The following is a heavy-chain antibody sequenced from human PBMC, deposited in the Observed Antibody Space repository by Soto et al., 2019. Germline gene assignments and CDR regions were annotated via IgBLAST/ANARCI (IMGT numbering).Heavy chain of an antibody. V-gene: IGHV1-69*06. CDR2: IIPIFGKA. CDR3: AINYYDSSGYYWSQDY. J-gene: IGHJ4*02. Sequence: SVKVSCKASGGTFSIYAISWVRQAPGQGLEWMGGIIPIFGKANYAQKFQGRVTITADKSTSTAYMELSSLRSEDTAVYYCAINYYDSSGYYWSQDYWGQGTLVTVSS. D-gene: IGHD3-22*01. CDR1: GGTFSIYA.